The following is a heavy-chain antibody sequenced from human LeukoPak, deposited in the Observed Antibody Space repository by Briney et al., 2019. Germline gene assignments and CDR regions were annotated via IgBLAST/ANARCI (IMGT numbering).Heavy chain of an antibody. Sequence: HAGGSLRLSCAASGFTFSSYAMSWVRQAPGKGLEWVSAISGSGGSTYYADSVKGRFTISRDNSKNTLYLQMNSLRAEDTAVYYCAKDPDYYRYSSGWDDWGQGTLVTVSS. J-gene: IGHJ4*02. CDR1: GFTFSSYA. CDR2: ISGSGGST. CDR3: AKDPDYYRYSSGWDD. V-gene: IGHV3-23*01. D-gene: IGHD6-19*01.